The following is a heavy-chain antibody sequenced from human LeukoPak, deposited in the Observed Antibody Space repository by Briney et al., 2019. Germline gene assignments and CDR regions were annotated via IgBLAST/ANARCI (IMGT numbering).Heavy chain of an antibody. CDR3: VRGYRWFGP. V-gene: IGHV3-20*04. Sequence: PGGSLRLSCAASGFTFDDYGMSWVRQAPGKGLEWVCGINWNGRNTGYRDSVKGRFTISRDNVKNSLYLQMSGLRVEDTAFYYCVRGYRWFGPWGQGTLVTVSS. CDR2: INWNGRNT. CDR1: GFTFDDYG. D-gene: IGHD2-2*02. J-gene: IGHJ5*02.